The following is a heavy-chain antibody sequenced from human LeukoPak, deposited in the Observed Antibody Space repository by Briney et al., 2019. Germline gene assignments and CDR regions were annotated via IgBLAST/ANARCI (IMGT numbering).Heavy chain of an antibody. CDR2: ITGSGGGT. Sequence: GGSLRLSCAASGFNFSNYAMIWVRQAPEKGLERVTAITGSGGGTYYADSVKGRFTISRDNSKNTLYLQMNGLRADDTAVYYCAKDPNGDFIGAFDFWGQGTMVTVSS. J-gene: IGHJ3*01. CDR3: AKDPNGDFIGAFDF. CDR1: GFNFSNYA. V-gene: IGHV3-23*01. D-gene: IGHD4-17*01.